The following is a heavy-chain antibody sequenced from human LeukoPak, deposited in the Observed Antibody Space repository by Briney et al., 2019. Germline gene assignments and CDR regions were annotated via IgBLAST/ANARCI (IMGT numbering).Heavy chain of an antibody. CDR2: IYPSGST. D-gene: IGHD2-2*01. CDR3: ARGAYCGSASCYVTD. CDR1: GGSISDYF. J-gene: IGHJ4*02. V-gene: IGHV4-4*07. Sequence: PSETLSLTCTVSGGSISDYFWTWIRQPAGKGLEWIGRIYPSGSTNYNPSLRSRVTILVDKSKNQFSLKLNSVTAADTAVFYCARGAYCGSASCYVTDWGRETLVTVSS.